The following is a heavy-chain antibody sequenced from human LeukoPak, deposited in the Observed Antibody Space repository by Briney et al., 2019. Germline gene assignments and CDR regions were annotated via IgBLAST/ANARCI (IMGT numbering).Heavy chain of an antibody. V-gene: IGHV3-9*01. J-gene: IGHJ4*02. CDR1: GFTFDDYA. Sequence: PGGSLRLSCAASGFTFDDYAMHRVRQAPGKGLEWVSGISWNSGSIGYADSVKGRFTISRDNAKNSLYLQMNSLRAEDTALYYCAAVEYYYGSGNYFDYWGQGTLVTVSS. CDR2: ISWNSGSI. CDR3: AAVEYYYGSGNYFDY. D-gene: IGHD3-10*01.